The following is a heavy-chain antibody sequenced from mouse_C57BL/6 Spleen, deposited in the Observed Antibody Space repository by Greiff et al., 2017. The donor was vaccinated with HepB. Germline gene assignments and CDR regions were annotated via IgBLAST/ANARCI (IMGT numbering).Heavy chain of an antibody. J-gene: IGHJ4*01. V-gene: IGHV1-5*01. CDR3: TRWDYSNYDYAMDY. D-gene: IGHD2-5*01. CDR1: GYTFTSYW. CDR2: IYPGNSDT. Sequence: VQLQQSGTVLARPGASVKMSCKTSGYTFTSYWMHWVKQRLGQGLEWIGAIYPGNSDTSYNQKFKGKAKLTAVTSASTAYMELSSLTNEDSAVYYGTRWDYSNYDYAMDYWGQGTSVTVSS.